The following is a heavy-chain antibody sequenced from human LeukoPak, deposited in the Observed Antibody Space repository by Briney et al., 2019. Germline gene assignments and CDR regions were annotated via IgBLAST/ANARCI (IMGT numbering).Heavy chain of an antibody. CDR2: IYYSGST. Sequence: SETLSLTCTVPGGSISSSSYYWGWIRQPPGKGLEWIGSIYYSGSTYYNPSLKSRVTISVDTTKNQFSLKLSSVTAADTAVYYCARESSSWYYYYYMDVWGKGTTVTVSS. CDR3: ARESSSWYYYYYMDV. J-gene: IGHJ6*03. CDR1: GGSISSSSYY. V-gene: IGHV4-39*07. D-gene: IGHD6-13*01.